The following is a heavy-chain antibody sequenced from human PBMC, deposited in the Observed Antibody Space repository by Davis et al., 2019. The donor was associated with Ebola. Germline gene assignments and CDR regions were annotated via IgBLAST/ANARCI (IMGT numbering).Heavy chain of an antibody. Sequence: SVKVSCKASGGTFSSYAISWVRQAPGQGLEWMGRIIPILGIANYAQKFQGRVTITADKSTSTAYMELSSLRSEDTAVYYCARGRDGYNLIGYWGQGTLVTVSS. V-gene: IGHV1-69*04. D-gene: IGHD5-24*01. CDR3: ARGRDGYNLIGY. CDR1: GGTFSSYA. J-gene: IGHJ4*02. CDR2: IIPILGIA.